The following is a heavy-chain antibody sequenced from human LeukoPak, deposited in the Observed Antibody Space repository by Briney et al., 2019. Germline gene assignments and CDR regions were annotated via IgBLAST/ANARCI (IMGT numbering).Heavy chain of an antibody. CDR2: INPNSGGT. D-gene: IGHD4-23*01. J-gene: IGHJ4*02. CDR3: ARWYYGGNSGPFDY. V-gene: IGHV1-2*02. CDR1: GYAFTGYY. Sequence: ASVKVSCKASGYAFTGYYMHWVRQAPGQGLEWMGWINPNSGGTNYAQKFQGRVTMTRDTSISTAYMELSRLRSDDTAVYYCARWYYGGNSGPFDYWGQGTLVTVSS.